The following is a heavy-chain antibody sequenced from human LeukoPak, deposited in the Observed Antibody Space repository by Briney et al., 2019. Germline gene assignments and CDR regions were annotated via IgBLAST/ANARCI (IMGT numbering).Heavy chain of an antibody. CDR3: ARGYCSGGSCYSVEKWFDP. CDR1: GYTFTGYY. J-gene: IGHJ5*02. CDR2: INPNSGGT. D-gene: IGHD2-15*01. Sequence: ASVKVSCKAAGYTFTGYYTFWLRQAPRQGLEWMGRINPNSGGTNYAQKFQGRVTMTRDTSISTAYMELSRLRSDDTAVYYCARGYCSGGSCYSVEKWFDPWGQGTLVTLSS. V-gene: IGHV1-2*06.